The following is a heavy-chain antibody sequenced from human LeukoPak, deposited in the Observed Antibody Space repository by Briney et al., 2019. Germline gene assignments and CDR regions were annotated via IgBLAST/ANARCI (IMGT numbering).Heavy chain of an antibody. D-gene: IGHD4/OR15-4a*01. V-gene: IGHV5-51*01. CDR1: GYRFSDHW. Sequence: GESLNISCWIFGYRFSDHWIAWVRQMPGKGLEWMGIINPSDSNTKYSPSFQGQLTFSVDKSINTAYLQWSSLKASDTAMYYCARASYGASDYWGQGTLVTVSS. CDR3: ARASYGASDY. J-gene: IGHJ4*02. CDR2: INPSDSNT.